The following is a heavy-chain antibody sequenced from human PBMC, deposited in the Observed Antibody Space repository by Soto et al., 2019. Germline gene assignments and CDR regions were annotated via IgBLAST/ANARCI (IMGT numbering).Heavy chain of an antibody. D-gene: IGHD5-18*01. CDR3: AKGSGYSYGYTLWFDP. Sequence: EVQLLESGGGLVQPGGSLRLSCAASGFTFNSYAMSWVRQAPGKGLEWVSDISGSGGGTYYADSVKGRVTISRDNSKNIVYLQMNSLRAEDTAVYYCAKGSGYSYGYTLWFDPWGQGTLVTVCS. J-gene: IGHJ5*02. V-gene: IGHV3-23*01. CDR2: ISGSGGGT. CDR1: GFTFNSYA.